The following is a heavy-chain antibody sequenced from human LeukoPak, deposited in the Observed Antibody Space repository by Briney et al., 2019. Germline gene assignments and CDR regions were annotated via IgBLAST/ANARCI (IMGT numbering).Heavy chain of an antibody. CDR1: GYSFTGYW. D-gene: IGHD6-19*01. CDR3: ARHRTNIAVAGTCWFDP. J-gene: IGHJ5*02. CDR2: IYPGDSDT. V-gene: IGHV5-51*01. Sequence: GESLKISCKGSGYSFTGYWIGWVRQMPGKGLEWMGIIYPGDSDTRYSPSFQGQVTISADKSISTAYLQWSSLKASDTAMYYCARHRTNIAVAGTCWFDPWGQGTLVTVSS.